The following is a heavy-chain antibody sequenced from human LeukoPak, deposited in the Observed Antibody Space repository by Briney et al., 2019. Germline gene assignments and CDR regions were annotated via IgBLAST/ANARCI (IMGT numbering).Heavy chain of an antibody. CDR3: ARDLPTSRLGDASDI. D-gene: IGHD3-16*01. J-gene: IGHJ3*02. V-gene: IGHV3-7*04. CDR2: IKQDGSEK. CDR1: GFTFSSYW. Sequence: GGSLRLSCAASGFTFSSYWMSWVRQAPGKGLEWVANIKQDGSEKYYVDSVKGRFTISRDNAKNSLYLQMNSLRAEDTAVYYCARDLPTSRLGDASDIWGQGTTVTVSS.